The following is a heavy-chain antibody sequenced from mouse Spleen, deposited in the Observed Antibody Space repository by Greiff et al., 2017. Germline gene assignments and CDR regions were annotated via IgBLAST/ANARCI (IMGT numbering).Heavy chain of an antibody. CDR3: ARRGNGYWYFDV. CDR2: INPSYVTT. J-gene: IGHJ1*03. Sequence: VQLQQSGPELVKPGASVKLSCKASGYSFTDYNMNWVKQSNGKSLEWIGVINPSYVTTSYNQNFKGKATLTVDKSSSTAYRQLNSLTSEDSAVYYGARRGNGYWYFDVWGTGTTVTVSS. CDR1: GYSFTDYN. V-gene: IGHV1-39*01.